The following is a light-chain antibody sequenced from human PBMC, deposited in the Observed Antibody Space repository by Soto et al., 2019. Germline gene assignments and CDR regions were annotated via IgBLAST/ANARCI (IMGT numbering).Light chain of an antibody. CDR3: QQYYSTPRT. Sequence: DIVMTQSPDSLAVSLGERATINCKSSQSVLYSANNKNCLAWYQQKPGQPPKLLLYWASTRESGVPDRFSGSGSGTDFTLTISSLQAEDVAVYYCQQYYSTPRTFGQWTKVEIK. V-gene: IGKV4-1*01. CDR2: WAS. CDR1: QSVLYSANNKNC. J-gene: IGKJ1*01.